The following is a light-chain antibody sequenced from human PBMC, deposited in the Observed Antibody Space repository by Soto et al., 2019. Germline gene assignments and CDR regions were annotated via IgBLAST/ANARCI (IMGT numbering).Light chain of an antibody. CDR2: KAS. Sequence: EIQVTQSPSFLSASVGDRVTITCRASQGISSYLAWYQQKPGKAPKLLIYKASTLKSGVPSRFSGSGSGTEFTLTISSLQPDDFTTYYCQHYNSYSEAFGQGTKVDIK. J-gene: IGKJ1*01. CDR1: QGISSY. CDR3: QHYNSYSEA. V-gene: IGKV1-5*03.